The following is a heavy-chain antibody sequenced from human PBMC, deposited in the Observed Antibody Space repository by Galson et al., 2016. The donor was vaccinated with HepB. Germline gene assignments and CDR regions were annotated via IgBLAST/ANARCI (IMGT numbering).Heavy chain of an antibody. CDR1: DDPLRGSTSF. CDR2: IHYTGST. D-gene: IGHD2-2*01. Sequence: ETLSLTCTVSDDPLRGSTSFWGWIRQPPGKGLEWIGNIHYTGSTYYNPSLKSRVTISVDTSKNQFSLKLTSVTAADTAGYYCARRVPVDNTPRPPRCFHPWGQGTLVTVSS. J-gene: IGHJ5*02. CDR3: ARRVPVDNTPRPPRCFHP. V-gene: IGHV4-39*01.